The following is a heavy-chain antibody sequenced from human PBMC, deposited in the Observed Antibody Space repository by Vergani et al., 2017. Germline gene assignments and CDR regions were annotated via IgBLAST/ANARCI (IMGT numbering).Heavy chain of an antibody. CDR3: ARTGYSYSKAFDY. CDR2: IDWVDDK. J-gene: IGHJ4*02. D-gene: IGHD5-18*01. Sequence: QVTLRESGPALVKPTQTLTLTCTFSGFSLSTSGMCVIWIRQPPGKALEWLARIDWVDDKYYSTSLKTRLTISKDTSKNKVVLTMTNMDPVDTATYYCARTGYSYSKAFDYWGQGTLVTVSS. V-gene: IGHV2-70*15. CDR1: GFSLSTSGMC.